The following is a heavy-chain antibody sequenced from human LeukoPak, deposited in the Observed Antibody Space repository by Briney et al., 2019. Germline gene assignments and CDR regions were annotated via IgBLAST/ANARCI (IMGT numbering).Heavy chain of an antibody. CDR3: ARSGYGSGSSYGP. J-gene: IGHJ4*02. V-gene: IGHV1-2*02. D-gene: IGHD3-10*01. CDR1: GYTFTGYY. CDR2: INPNSGGT. Sequence: ASVKVSCKASGYTFTGYYMHWVRPAPGQGLEWMGWINPNSGGTNYEQKFQGRVTMTRDTSISTAYMELSRLRSDDTAVYYCARSGYGSGSSYGPWGQGTLVTVSS.